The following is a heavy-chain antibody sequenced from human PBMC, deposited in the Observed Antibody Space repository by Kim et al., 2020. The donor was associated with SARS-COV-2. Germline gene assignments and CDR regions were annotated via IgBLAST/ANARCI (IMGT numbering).Heavy chain of an antibody. CDR1: GYNFPNYW. D-gene: IGHD3-16*01. Sequence: GESLKISCKGSGYNFPNYWLGWVRQMPGKGLEWMGIIYPGDSDTRYSPSFQGQVTLSADKSTTTAYLQWSRLKASDTAMYYCARSAGPYDYFFDYWGQG. V-gene: IGHV5-51*01. J-gene: IGHJ4*02. CDR2: IYPGDSDT. CDR3: ARSAGPYDYFFDY.